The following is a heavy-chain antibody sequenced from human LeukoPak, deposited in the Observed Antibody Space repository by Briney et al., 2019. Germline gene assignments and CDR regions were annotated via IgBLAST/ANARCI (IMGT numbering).Heavy chain of an antibody. CDR3: AKDMGGTEASFDY. V-gene: IGHV3-11*01. Sequence: GGSLRLSCAASGFTFSDYYMSWIRQAPGKGLEWVSYISSSGSTIYYADSVKGRFTISRDNAKNSLYLQMNSLRAEDTALYYCAKDMGGTEASFDYWGQGTLVTVSS. CDR2: ISSSGSTI. J-gene: IGHJ4*02. CDR1: GFTFSDYY. D-gene: IGHD3-16*01.